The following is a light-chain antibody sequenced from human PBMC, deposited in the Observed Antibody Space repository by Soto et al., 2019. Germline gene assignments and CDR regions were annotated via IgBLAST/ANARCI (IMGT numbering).Light chain of an antibody. CDR1: QSITRN. V-gene: IGKV3D-15*01. CDR3: QQYNNWPLT. CDR2: GAS. J-gene: IGKJ4*01. Sequence: EIVLTQSPGTLSLSPGERATLSCRASQSITRNLAWYQQSPGQAPRLLIYGASTRATGIPARFSGSQSGTEFTLTISSLLSEDFAVYSCQQYNNWPLTFGGGTKVDI.